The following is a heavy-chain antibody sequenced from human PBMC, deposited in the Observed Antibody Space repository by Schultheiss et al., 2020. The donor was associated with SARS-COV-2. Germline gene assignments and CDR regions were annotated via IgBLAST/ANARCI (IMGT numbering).Heavy chain of an antibody. D-gene: IGHD3-16*01. Sequence: SETLSLTCAVYGGSFSGYYWSWIRQPAGKGLEWIGRIYTSGSTNYNPSLKSRVTISVDTSKNQFSLKLSSVTAADTAVYYCARERGRYWYFDLWGRGTLVTVSS. CDR2: IYTSGST. J-gene: IGHJ2*01. V-gene: IGHV4-4*07. CDR3: ARERGRYWYFDL. CDR1: GGSFSGYY.